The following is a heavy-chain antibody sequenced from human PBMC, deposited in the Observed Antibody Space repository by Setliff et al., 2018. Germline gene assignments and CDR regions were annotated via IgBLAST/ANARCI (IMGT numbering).Heavy chain of an antibody. D-gene: IGHD3-3*01. CDR1: GGSISSSSYY. Sequence: TLSLTCAVSGGSISSSSYYWGWIRQPPGKGLEWIGSIYYSGSTYYNPSLXXXVTISVDTSKNQFSLKLSSVTAADTAVYYCARDRITIFGVVIPFDYWGQGTLVTVS. V-gene: IGHV4-39*07. CDR3: ARDRITIFGVVIPFDY. CDR2: IYYSGST. J-gene: IGHJ4*02.